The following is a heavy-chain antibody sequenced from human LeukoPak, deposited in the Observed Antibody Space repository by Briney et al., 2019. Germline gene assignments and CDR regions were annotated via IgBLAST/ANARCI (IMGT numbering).Heavy chain of an antibody. CDR3: AKEYLSGFDP. D-gene: IGHD1-14*01. V-gene: IGHV3-30*18. J-gene: IGHJ5*02. CDR1: GFTFSSYG. Sequence: PGRSLRLSCTASGFTFSSYGMHWGRQAPGKGLEGVAIISHDGNNKYYADSVKGRFTISRDNSKNTLYLQMNSLRAEDTAVYYCAKEYLSGFDPWGQGTLVTVSS. CDR2: ISHDGNNK.